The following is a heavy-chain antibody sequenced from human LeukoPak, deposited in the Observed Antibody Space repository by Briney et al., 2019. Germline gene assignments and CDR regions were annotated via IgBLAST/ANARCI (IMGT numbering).Heavy chain of an antibody. CDR3: ARAGCSGGSCYIYYFDY. CDR1: GFTFSSNY. V-gene: IGHV3-66*01. Sequence: GGSLRLSCAASGFTFSSNYMSWVRQAPGKGLEWVSVIYSGGSTYYADSVKGRFTISRDNSKNTLYLQMNSLRAEDTAVYYCARAGCSGGSCYIYYFDYWGQGTLVTVSS. CDR2: IYSGGST. D-gene: IGHD2-15*01. J-gene: IGHJ4*02.